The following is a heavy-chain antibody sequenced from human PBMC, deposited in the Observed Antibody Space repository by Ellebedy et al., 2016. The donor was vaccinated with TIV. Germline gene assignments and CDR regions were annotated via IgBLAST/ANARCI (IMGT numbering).Heavy chain of an antibody. J-gene: IGHJ5*02. D-gene: IGHD3-10*01. Sequence: AASVKVSCKASGYTFTGYYMHWVRQAPGQGLEWMGWINPNSGGTNYAQKFQGRVTMTRDTSISTAYMELSRLRSDDTAGYYCPREQHYGSGKNWFDPWGQGTLVTVSS. CDR1: GYTFTGYY. CDR3: PREQHYGSGKNWFDP. CDR2: INPNSGGT. V-gene: IGHV1-2*02.